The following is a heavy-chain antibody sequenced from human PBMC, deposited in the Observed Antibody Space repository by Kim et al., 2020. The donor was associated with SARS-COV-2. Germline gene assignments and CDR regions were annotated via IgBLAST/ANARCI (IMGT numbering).Heavy chain of an antibody. D-gene: IGHD4-17*01. V-gene: IGHV4-59*01. CDR3: ARLVGDYATYYFDY. CDR2: IYYSGST. CDR1: GGSISSYY. Sequence: SETLSLTCTVSGGSISSYYWSWIRQPPGKGLEWIGYIYYSGSTNYNPSLKSRVTISVDTSKNQFSLKLSSVTAADTAVYYCARLVGDYATYYFDYWGQGTLVTVSS. J-gene: IGHJ4*02.